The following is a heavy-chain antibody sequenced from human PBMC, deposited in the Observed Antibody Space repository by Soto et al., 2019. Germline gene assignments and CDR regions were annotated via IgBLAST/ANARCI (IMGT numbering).Heavy chain of an antibody. Sequence: QVQLVESGGGVVQPGRSLRLSCAASGFTFTNYAMYWVRQAPGKGLEWVAFVSYDGNTKHYAASVRGRFTVSGDNSKNTVYLQLNSLRAEDTAVYYCAREGEYCSGGSCTYFAYWGQGTLVTVSS. CDR1: GFTFTNYA. J-gene: IGHJ4*02. V-gene: IGHV3-30-3*01. D-gene: IGHD2-15*01. CDR3: AREGEYCSGGSCTYFAY. CDR2: VSYDGNTK.